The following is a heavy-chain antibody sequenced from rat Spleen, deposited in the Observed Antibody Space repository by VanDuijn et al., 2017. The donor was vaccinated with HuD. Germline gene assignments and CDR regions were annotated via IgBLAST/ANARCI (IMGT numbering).Heavy chain of an antibody. D-gene: IGHD1-11*01. CDR1: GFTFSDYY. CDR2: ISTSGSRT. J-gene: IGHJ4*01. CDR3: GRDRGYSVMDA. Sequence: EVQLVESDGGLVQPGRSLKLSCAASGFTFSDYYMAWVRQAPKKGLEWVATISTSGSRTYYPDSVKGRFTIDRDNANSSLYLQMNSLKSEDTATYYCGRDRGYSVMDAWGQGASVTVSS. V-gene: IGHV5-7*01.